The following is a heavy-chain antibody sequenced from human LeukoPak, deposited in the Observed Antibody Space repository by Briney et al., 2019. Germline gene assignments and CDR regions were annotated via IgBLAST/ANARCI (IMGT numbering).Heavy chain of an antibody. CDR1: GSSIGRHY. CDR2: THLSGSS. V-gene: IGHV4-59*11. CDR3: ARAKAAGSYDF. D-gene: IGHD6-13*01. J-gene: IGHJ4*02. Sequence: PSETLSLTCSVSGSSIGRHYWTWIRQPPGKGLEWIGYTHLSGSSNYNPSLKSRATTSLDRAKNQISLTLTSVTAADTAVYFCARAKAAGSYDFWGQGTLVTVSS.